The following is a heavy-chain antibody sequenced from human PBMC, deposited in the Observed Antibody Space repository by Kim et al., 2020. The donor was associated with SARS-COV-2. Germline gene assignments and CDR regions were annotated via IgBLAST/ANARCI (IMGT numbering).Heavy chain of an antibody. CDR3: AKEEYRFSSAFIDH. V-gene: IGHV3-30*18. Sequence: GGSLRLSCAASGFTFSSYGIHWVRQAPGKGLEWVAVISYDGSNNYYADSVKGRFTISRDNSKNTLYLQMNTLGADDAAVYYCAKEEYRFSSAFIDHWGQGTLAAVSS. CDR1: GFTFSSYG. D-gene: IGHD6-6*01. J-gene: IGHJ4*02. CDR2: ISYDGSNN.